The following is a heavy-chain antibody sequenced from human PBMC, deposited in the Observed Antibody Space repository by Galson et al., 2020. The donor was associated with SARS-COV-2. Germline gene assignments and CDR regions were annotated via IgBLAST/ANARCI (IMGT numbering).Heavy chain of an antibody. V-gene: IGHV4-31*03. CDR3: ARDLNNSYGYWYFDL. D-gene: IGHD5-18*01. CDR2: IYYSGST. Sequence: TLSHTGTVHGGQNRSGGYYWSWIRQHPGKALEWIGYIYYSGSTYYNPSLKSRVTISVDTSKNQFSLKLSSVTAADTAVYYCARDLNNSYGYWYFDLWGRGTLVT. J-gene: IGHJ2*01. CDR1: GGQNRSGGYY.